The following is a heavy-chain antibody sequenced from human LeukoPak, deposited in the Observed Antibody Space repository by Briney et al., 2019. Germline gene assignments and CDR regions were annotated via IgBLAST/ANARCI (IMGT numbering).Heavy chain of an antibody. J-gene: IGHJ4*02. Sequence: GESLKISCKCSGYTFSSYWIGWVRQMPGKGLEWMGIIYPGDSETRYSPSFQGQVTISADKSTTTAYLQWSSLKASDTAMYYCARFWNWNYYFEYWGQGTLVTVSS. CDR2: IYPGDSET. V-gene: IGHV5-51*01. CDR3: ARFWNWNYYFEY. D-gene: IGHD1-7*01. CDR1: GYTFSSYW.